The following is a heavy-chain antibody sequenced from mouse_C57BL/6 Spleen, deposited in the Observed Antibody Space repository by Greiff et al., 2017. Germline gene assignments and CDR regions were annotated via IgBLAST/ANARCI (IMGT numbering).Heavy chain of an antibody. CDR2: IRNKANNHAT. D-gene: IGHD2-4*01. V-gene: IGHV6-6*01. J-gene: IGHJ2*01. Sequence: EVMLVESGGGLVQPGGSMKLSCAASGFTFSDAWMDWVRQSPEKGLEWVAEIRNKANNHATYYAESVKGRFTISRDDSKSSVYLQMNSLRAEDTGIYYCTRGYDYVHFDYWGQGTTLTVSS. CDR1: GFTFSDAW. CDR3: TRGYDYVHFDY.